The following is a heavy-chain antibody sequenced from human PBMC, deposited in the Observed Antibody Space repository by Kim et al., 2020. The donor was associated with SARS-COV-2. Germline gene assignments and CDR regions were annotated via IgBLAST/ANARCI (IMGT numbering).Heavy chain of an antibody. CDR3: ARVLAVAGNYYYYGMDV. V-gene: IGHV1-18*01. CDR1: GYTFTSYG. Sequence: ASVKVSCKASGYTFTSYGISWVRQAPGQGLEWMGWISAYNGNTNYAQKLQGRVTMTTDTSTSTAYMELRSLRSDDTAVYYCARVLAVAGNYYYYGMDVWGQGTTVTGSS. D-gene: IGHD6-19*01. J-gene: IGHJ6*02. CDR2: ISAYNGNT.